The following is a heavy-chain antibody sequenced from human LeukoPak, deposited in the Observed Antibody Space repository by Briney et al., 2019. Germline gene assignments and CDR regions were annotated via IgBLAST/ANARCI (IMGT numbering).Heavy chain of an antibody. Sequence: SQTLSLTCTVSGGSISSGDYYWSWIRQPPGKGLEWIGYIYHSGSTYYNPSLKSRVTISVDTSKNQFSLKLSSVTAADTAVYYCARPGQWLGSFDIWGQGTMVTVSS. CDR2: IYHSGST. CDR3: ARPGQWLGSFDI. V-gene: IGHV4-30-4*08. J-gene: IGHJ3*02. D-gene: IGHD6-19*01. CDR1: GGSISSGDYY.